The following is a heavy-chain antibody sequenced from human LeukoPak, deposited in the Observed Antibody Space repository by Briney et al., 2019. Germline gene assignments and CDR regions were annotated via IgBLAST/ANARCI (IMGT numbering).Heavy chain of an antibody. J-gene: IGHJ4*02. D-gene: IGHD2-15*01. CDR1: GFTFSSYA. CDR3: ANLHCSGGSCYSEAYFDY. Sequence: GGSLRLSCAASGFTFSSYAMSWVRQAPGKGLEWVSAISGSGGSTYYADSVKGRFTISRDNSKNTLYLQMNSLRAEDTAVYYCANLHCSGGSCYSEAYFDYWGQGTLVTVSS. V-gene: IGHV3-23*01. CDR2: ISGSGGST.